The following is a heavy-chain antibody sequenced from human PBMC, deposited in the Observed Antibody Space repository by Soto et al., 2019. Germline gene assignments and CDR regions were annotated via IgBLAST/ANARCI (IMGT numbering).Heavy chain of an antibody. D-gene: IGHD2-15*01. CDR1: GFTFSSYA. CDR2: ISGSGGST. V-gene: IGHV3-23*01. Sequence: LRLSCAASGFTFSSYAMSWVRQAPGKGLEWVSAISGSGGSTYYADSVKGRFTISRDNSKNTLYLQMNSLRAEDTAVYYCAKGRSGCSGGSCYSSFDYWGQGTLVTVSS. CDR3: AKGRSGCSGGSCYSSFDY. J-gene: IGHJ4*02.